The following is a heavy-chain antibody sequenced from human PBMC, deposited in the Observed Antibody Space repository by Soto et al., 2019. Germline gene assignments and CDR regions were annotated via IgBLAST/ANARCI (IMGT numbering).Heavy chain of an antibody. Sequence: ASVKVSCKASGGTFSSYAISWVRQAPGQGLEWMGGIIPIFGTANYAQKFQGRVTITADESTSTAYMELSSLRSEDTAVYYCARPNQDTSYGDYVPYYYYYGMDVWGQGTTVTVSS. CDR3: ARPNQDTSYGDYVPYYYYYGMDV. V-gene: IGHV1-69*13. J-gene: IGHJ6*02. CDR1: GGTFSSYA. CDR2: IIPIFGTA. D-gene: IGHD4-17*01.